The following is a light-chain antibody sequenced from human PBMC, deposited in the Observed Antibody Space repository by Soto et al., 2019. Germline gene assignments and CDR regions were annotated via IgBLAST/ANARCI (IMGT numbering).Light chain of an antibody. J-gene: IGKJ1*01. CDR1: QSVSSN. Sequence: DIVMTQSPATLSVSPGERATLSWRASQSVSSNLAWYQKKPGQAPRLLIYGASTRATGIPARFSGSGSATEFTLTISSLQSGDFAVYYCQQHNIWPPWTFGQGTKVEIK. CDR2: GAS. V-gene: IGKV3-15*01. CDR3: QQHNIWPPWT.